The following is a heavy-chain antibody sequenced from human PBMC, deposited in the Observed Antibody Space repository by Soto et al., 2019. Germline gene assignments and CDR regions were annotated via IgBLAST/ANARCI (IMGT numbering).Heavy chain of an antibody. Sequence: ASVKVSCKVSGYTLTELSMHWVRQAPGRGLEWMGWINAGNGNTKYSQKFQGRVTITRDTSASTAYMELSSLRSEDTAVYYCARVSGYYLPDDWGQGTLVTVSS. CDR1: GYTLTELS. CDR3: ARVSGYYLPDD. V-gene: IGHV1-3*01. CDR2: INAGNGNT. J-gene: IGHJ4*02. D-gene: IGHD5-12*01.